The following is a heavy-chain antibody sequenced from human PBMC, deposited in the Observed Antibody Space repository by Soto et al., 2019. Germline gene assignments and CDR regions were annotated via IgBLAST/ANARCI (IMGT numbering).Heavy chain of an antibody. D-gene: IGHD1-26*01. Sequence: PGGSLRLSCAASGFTFSSYAMDWVRQAPGKGLEWVGRIKNKANGYKTEYAASVEGRITISRDDSKNSLSLQINSLKTEDTAVYYFARVRLGAPTEYYDYWGQGALVTVSS. CDR1: GFTFSSYA. CDR3: ARVRLGAPTEYYDY. J-gene: IGHJ4*02. CDR2: IKNKANGYKT. V-gene: IGHV3-72*01.